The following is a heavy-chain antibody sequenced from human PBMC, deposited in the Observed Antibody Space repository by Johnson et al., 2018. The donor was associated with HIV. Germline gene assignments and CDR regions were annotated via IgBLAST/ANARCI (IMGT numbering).Heavy chain of an antibody. V-gene: IGHV3-30*02. J-gene: IGHJ3*02. CDR3: AKEGRDAFDI. CDR1: GFIFSSYA. D-gene: IGHD3-10*01. Sequence: QVQVVESGGGLVQPGGSLRLSCAASGFIFSSYAMHWVRQAPGKGLEWVSFIRYDGSNKYYADSVKGRFTISRDNSKNSLYLQMNSLRAEDSALYYCAKEGRDAFDIWGQGTTVTVSS. CDR2: IRYDGSNK.